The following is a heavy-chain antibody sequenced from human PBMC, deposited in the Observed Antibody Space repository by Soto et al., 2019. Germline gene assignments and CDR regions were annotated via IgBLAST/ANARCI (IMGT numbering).Heavy chain of an antibody. CDR2: IKQDGSEK. D-gene: IGHD3-3*01. CDR3: ARDPRGDYDFWSGLYYYYYYMDV. Sequence: GGSLRLSCAASGSTFSSYWMSWVRQAPGKGLEWVANIKQDGSEKYYVDSVKGRFTISRDNAKNSLYLQMNSLRAEDTAVYYCARDPRGDYDFWSGLYYYYYYMDVWGKGTTVTVSS. CDR1: GSTFSSYW. J-gene: IGHJ6*03. V-gene: IGHV3-7*01.